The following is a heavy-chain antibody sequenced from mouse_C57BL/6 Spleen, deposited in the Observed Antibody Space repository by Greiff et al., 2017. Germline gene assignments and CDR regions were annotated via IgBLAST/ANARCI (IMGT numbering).Heavy chain of an antibody. Sequence: VQLQQPGAELVRPGSSVKLSCKASGYTFTSYWMHWVKQRPIQGLDWIGNIDPSDSETHYNQKFKDKATLTVDKSSSTAYMQLSSLTSVDSAVYYCAREPYSKCYALDYWGQGTSVTVSS. J-gene: IGHJ4*01. CDR2: IDPSDSET. V-gene: IGHV1-52*01. CDR1: GYTFTSYW. D-gene: IGHD2-5*01. CDR3: AREPYSKCYALDY.